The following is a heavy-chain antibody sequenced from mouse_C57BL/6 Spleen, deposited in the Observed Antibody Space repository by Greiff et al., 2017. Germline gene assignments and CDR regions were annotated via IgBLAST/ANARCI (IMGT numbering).Heavy chain of an antibody. CDR1: GFTFSSYA. CDR3: TRDRDGNSWFAY. Sequence: EVQRVESGEGLVKPGGSLKLSCAASGFTFSSYAMSWVRQTPEKRLEWVAYISSGGDYIYYADTVKGRFTISRDNARNTLYLQMSSLKSEDTAMYYCTRDRDGNSWFAYWGQGTLVTVSA. V-gene: IGHV5-9-1*02. D-gene: IGHD2-1*01. J-gene: IGHJ3*01. CDR2: ISSGGDYI.